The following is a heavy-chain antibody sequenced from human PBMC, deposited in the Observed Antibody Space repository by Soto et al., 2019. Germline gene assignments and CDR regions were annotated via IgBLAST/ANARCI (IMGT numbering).Heavy chain of an antibody. Sequence: QVQLVQSGAEVKKPGASVKVSCKASGYTFTSYGISWVRQAPGQGLEWMGWISAYNGNTNYAQKLQGRVTMTTATATSSAYMELRSLRADHIAVYFCAREGVATVTRFDYYYYGMDVWGQGTTVTVSS. J-gene: IGHJ6*02. D-gene: IGHD4-4*01. CDR3: AREGVATVTRFDYYYYGMDV. CDR1: GYTFTSYG. CDR2: ISAYNGNT. V-gene: IGHV1-18*03.